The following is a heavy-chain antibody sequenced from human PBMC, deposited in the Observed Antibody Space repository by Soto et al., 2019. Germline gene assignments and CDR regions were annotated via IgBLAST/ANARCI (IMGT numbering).Heavy chain of an antibody. Sequence: QVQLQESGPGLVKPSETRSLTCTVSGGSISSYYWSWIRQPPGKGLDWIGYIYYSGSTNYNPSLKRRVTISVDMSKNQVSRKLSSVTAADTAVYYCATIAGDTAHLHYFDYWGQGTLVTVSS. V-gene: IGHV4-59*01. CDR1: GGSISSYY. J-gene: IGHJ4*02. CDR2: IYYSGST. D-gene: IGHD2-21*01. CDR3: ATIAGDTAHLHYFDY.